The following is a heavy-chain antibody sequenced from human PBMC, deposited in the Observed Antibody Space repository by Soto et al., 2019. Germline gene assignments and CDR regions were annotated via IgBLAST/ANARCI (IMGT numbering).Heavy chain of an antibody. V-gene: IGHV5-51*01. CDR2: IYPGDSDT. J-gene: IGHJ4*02. Sequence: GESLKISCKASGYSFTNYWIGWVRQMPGKGLEWMGTIYPGDSDTRYSPSFQGQVTFSVDKSINTAYLHWTSLKASDTAIYYCAIQHPLDSSAWYNWGQGTQVTVSS. CDR3: AIQHPLDSSAWYN. D-gene: IGHD6-19*01. CDR1: GYSFTNYW.